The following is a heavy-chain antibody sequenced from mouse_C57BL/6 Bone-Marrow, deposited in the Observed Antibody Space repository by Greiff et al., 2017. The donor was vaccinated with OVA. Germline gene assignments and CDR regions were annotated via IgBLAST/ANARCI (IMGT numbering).Heavy chain of an antibody. CDR2: IDPGNGDT. CDR1: GFNIKDDY. J-gene: IGHJ4*01. Sequence: EVQLQQSGAELVRPGASVKLSCTASGFNIKDDYMHWVKQRPEQGLEWIGWIDPGNGDTKYASKFQGKATITADTSSNTAYLQLSSLTSEDTAVDYCTRDYCAMDYWGQGTSVTVSS. V-gene: IGHV14-4*01. CDR3: TRDYCAMDY.